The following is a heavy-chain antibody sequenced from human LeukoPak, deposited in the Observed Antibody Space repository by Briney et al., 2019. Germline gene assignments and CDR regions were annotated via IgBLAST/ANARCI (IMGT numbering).Heavy chain of an antibody. CDR3: ARGAKYYYYYMDV. J-gene: IGHJ6*03. V-gene: IGHV3-11*01. CDR1: GFTFSDYF. CDR2: ISSHGTSI. Sequence: PGRSLRLSCAASGFTFSDYFMSWIRRAPGKGLEWVSYISSHGTSIDYADSVKGRFTVSRDNAKNSLYLQMKSLRADDTAVYYCARGAKYYYYYMDVWGKGTTVTVSS.